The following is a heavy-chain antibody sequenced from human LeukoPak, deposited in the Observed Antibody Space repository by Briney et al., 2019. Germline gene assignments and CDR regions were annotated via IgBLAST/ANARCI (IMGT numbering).Heavy chain of an antibody. Sequence: PSETLSLTCTVSGGSISSSSYYWGWIRQPPGKGLEWIGSIYYSGSTYYNPSLKSRVTISVDTSKNQFSLKLSSVTAADTAVYYCAVKGIAASWFDPWGQGTLVTVSS. V-gene: IGHV4-39*01. CDR2: IYYSGST. CDR1: GGSISSSSYY. J-gene: IGHJ5*02. CDR3: AVKGIAASWFDP. D-gene: IGHD6-13*01.